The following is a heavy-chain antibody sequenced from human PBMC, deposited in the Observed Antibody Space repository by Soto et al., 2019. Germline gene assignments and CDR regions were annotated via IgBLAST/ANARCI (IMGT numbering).Heavy chain of an antibody. CDR2: ISGGGGAT. Sequence: GGSLRLSCAASGFTFSIYAMTWVRQAPGKGLEWVSVISGGGGATYYADSVKGRFTVSRDNSRNTLYLQMDSLRAEDTAVYYCAKVRGTVTTTPDYWGQGTLVTVSS. CDR1: GFTFSIYA. J-gene: IGHJ4*02. D-gene: IGHD4-17*01. V-gene: IGHV3-23*01. CDR3: AKVRGTVTTTPDY.